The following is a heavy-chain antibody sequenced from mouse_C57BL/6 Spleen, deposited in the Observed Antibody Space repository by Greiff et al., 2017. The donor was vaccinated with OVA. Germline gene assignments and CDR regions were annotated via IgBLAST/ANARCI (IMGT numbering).Heavy chain of an antibody. CDR2: ISGGGGNT. CDR1: GFTFSSYT. D-gene: IGHD1-1*01. Sequence: EVKLVESGGGLVKPGGSLKLSCAASGFTFSSYTMSWVRQTPEKRLEWVATISGGGGNTYYPDRVKGRFTISRDNANNTLYLEMSSLRAEDTALYYCARQPSPFTTVVARGFAYWGQGTLVTVSA. J-gene: IGHJ3*01. CDR3: ARQPSPFTTVVARGFAY. V-gene: IGHV5-9*01.